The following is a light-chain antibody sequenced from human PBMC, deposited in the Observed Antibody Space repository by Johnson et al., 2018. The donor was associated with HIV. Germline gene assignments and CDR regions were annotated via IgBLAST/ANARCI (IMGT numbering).Light chain of an antibody. J-gene: IGLJ1*01. CDR1: TSNIGNNY. CDR2: DNN. CDR3: GTWDSSLSADV. Sequence: QSVLTQPPSVSAAPGQKVTISCSGSTSNIGNNYVSWYQHLPRTAPKLLIYDNNKRPSGIPDRFSGSKSGTSATLGITGLQTGDEADYYCGTWDSSLSADVFGTGTKVPVL. V-gene: IGLV1-51*01.